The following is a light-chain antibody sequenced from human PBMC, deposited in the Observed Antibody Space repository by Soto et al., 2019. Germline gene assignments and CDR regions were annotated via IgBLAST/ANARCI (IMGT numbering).Light chain of an antibody. V-gene: IGLV4-60*03. CDR2: LEGSGSY. Sequence: QPVLTQSSSASASLGSSVKLTCTLSSGHSSYIIAWHQQQPGKAPRYLMKLEGSGSYNKGSGVPDRFSGSSSVADRYLTISNLHSEHEADYYCETWDRSHVVVGGGTKVTVL. CDR3: ETWDRSHVV. J-gene: IGLJ2*01. CDR1: SGHSSYI.